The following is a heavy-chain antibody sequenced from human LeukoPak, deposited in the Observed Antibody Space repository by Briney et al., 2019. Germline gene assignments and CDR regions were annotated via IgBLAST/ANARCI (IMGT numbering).Heavy chain of an antibody. J-gene: IGHJ5*02. CDR2: IYCDDSP. Sequence: PGGSLRLSCSTSGFSLRRKYLAWGRQAPAKGLGYVSVIYCDDSPYYADPVKSPLTISQDNSKNTVYLQMSGLRADDTGVYYCASSWGLDGSGNYYHHWGQGTLVTVSS. CDR3: ASSWGLDGSGNYYHH. D-gene: IGHD3-10*01. V-gene: IGHV3-53*01. CDR1: GFSLRRKY.